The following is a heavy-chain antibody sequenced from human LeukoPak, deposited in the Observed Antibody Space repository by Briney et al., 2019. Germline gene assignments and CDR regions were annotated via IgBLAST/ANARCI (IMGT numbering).Heavy chain of an antibody. Sequence: GRSLRLSCAASGFTFSSYGMHWVRQAPGKGLEWVAVISYDGSNKYYADSVKGRFTISRDNSKNTLYLQMNSLRAEDTAVYYCAKGGNYGDFDYWGQGTLVTVSS. CDR2: ISYDGSNK. CDR1: GFTFSSYG. D-gene: IGHD4-17*01. V-gene: IGHV3-30*18. CDR3: AKGGNYGDFDY. J-gene: IGHJ4*02.